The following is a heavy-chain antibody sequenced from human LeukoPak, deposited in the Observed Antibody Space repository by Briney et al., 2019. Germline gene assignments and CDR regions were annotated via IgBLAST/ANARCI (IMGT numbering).Heavy chain of an antibody. CDR3: ATASYCSGGSCRHWFDP. CDR1: GYTLTELS. J-gene: IGHJ5*02. V-gene: IGHV1-24*01. D-gene: IGHD2-15*01. CDR2: FDPEDGET. Sequence: ASVKVSCKVSGYTLTELSMHWVRQAPGKGLEWMGGFDPEDGETIYAQKFQGRVTMTEDTSTDTAYMELSSLRSEDTAVYYCATASYCSGGSCRHWFDPWGQGTLVTASS.